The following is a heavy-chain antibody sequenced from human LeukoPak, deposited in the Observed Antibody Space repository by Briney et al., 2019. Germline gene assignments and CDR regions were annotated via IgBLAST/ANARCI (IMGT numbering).Heavy chain of an antibody. Sequence: PSETLSLTCTVSGGSISSSSYYWGWIRQPPGEGREWIGSIYYSGSTYYNPSLKSRVTISVDTSKNQFSLKLSSVTAADTAVYYCARVPLSIGYYHSNWFDPWGQGTLVTVSS. CDR3: ARVPLSIGYYHSNWFDP. J-gene: IGHJ5*02. D-gene: IGHD3-22*01. CDR2: IYYSGST. V-gene: IGHV4-39*07. CDR1: GGSISSSSYY.